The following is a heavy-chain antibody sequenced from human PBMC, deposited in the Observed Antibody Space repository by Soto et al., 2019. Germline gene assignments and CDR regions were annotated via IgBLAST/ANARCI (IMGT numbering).Heavy chain of an antibody. D-gene: IGHD6-19*01. V-gene: IGHV4-59*01. CDR2: IYYSGST. J-gene: IGHJ6*02. Sequence: TSETLSLTCTVSGGSISSYYWSWIRQPPGKGLEWIGYIYYSGSTNYNPSLKSRVTISVDTSKNQFSLKLSSVTAADTAVYYCARVGEYSSDGMDVWGQGTTVTVSS. CDR1: GGSISSYY. CDR3: ARVGEYSSDGMDV.